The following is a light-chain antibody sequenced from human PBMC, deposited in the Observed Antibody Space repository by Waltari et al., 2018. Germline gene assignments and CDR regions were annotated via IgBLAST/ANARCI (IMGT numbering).Light chain of an antibody. J-gene: IGKJ1*01. CDR3: QQYYTNPRT. CDR1: QSVLNTSKNKTA. Sequence: DIVMTQSPDSLAVSLGERATINCKASQSVLNTSKNKTALAWFQQQPGQPPKVLIYGASTREAGVPDRFSGSGSGTDFTLTISSLQAEDVAVYYCQQYYTNPRTFGQGTKVEIK. CDR2: GAS. V-gene: IGKV4-1*01.